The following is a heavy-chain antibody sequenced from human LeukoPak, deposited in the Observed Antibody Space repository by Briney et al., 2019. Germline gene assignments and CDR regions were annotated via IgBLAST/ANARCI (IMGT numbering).Heavy chain of an antibody. D-gene: IGHD3/OR15-3a*01. CDR3: ASLGLDNTLYYFDY. V-gene: IGHV1-2*02. Sequence: ASVKVSCKASGYTFTGYYMHWMRQAPGQGLEWMGWINPNSGGTNYAQKFQGRVTMTRDTSISTAYMELSRLRSDDTAVYYCASLGLDNTLYYFDYWGQGTLVTVSS. CDR1: GYTFTGYY. CDR2: INPNSGGT. J-gene: IGHJ4*02.